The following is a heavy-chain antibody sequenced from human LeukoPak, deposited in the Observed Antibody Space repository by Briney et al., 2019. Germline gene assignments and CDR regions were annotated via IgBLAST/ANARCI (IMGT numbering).Heavy chain of an antibody. V-gene: IGHV1-2*02. CDR1: GYTFTSYG. J-gene: IGHJ4*02. D-gene: IGHD3-9*01. Sequence: ASVKVSCKASGYTFTSYGISWVRQAPGQGLEWMGWISPNSGATKYAQKFQDRVTMTRDTSINTAYMELSRLRSDDTAVYYCARFSVGGRYDFDYWGQGTLVTVSS. CDR3: ARFSVGGRYDFDY. CDR2: ISPNSGAT.